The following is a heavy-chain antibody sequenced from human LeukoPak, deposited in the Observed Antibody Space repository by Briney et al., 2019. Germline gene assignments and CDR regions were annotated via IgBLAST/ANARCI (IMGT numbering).Heavy chain of an antibody. CDR3: ARAKPNSSKNAFDI. Sequence: SETLSLTCTVSGGSISSYYWSWIRQPPGKGLEWIGYIYYSGSTNYNPSLKSRVTISVDTSKNQFSLKLSSVTAADTAVYYCARAKPNSSKNAFDIWGQGTMVTVSS. CDR1: GGSISSYY. V-gene: IGHV4-59*08. J-gene: IGHJ3*02. D-gene: IGHD6-13*01. CDR2: IYYSGST.